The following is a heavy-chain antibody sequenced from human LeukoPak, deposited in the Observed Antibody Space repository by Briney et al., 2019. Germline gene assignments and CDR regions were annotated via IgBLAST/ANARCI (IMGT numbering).Heavy chain of an antibody. D-gene: IGHD3-10*01. CDR3: VRYYTRQSWYFDL. V-gene: IGHV3-7*01. J-gene: IGHJ2*01. CDR1: GFTFSSYW. Sequence: GGSLRLSCAASGFTFSSYWMSWVRQAPGKGLEWVANIKPDEGEKYYVDSVKGRFTVSRDNAKNSLYLQMNSLRAEDTAVYYCVRYYTRQSWYFDLWGRGTLVTASS. CDR2: IKPDEGEK.